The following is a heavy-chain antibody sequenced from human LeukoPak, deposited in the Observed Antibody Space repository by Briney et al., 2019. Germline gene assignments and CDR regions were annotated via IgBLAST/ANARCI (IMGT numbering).Heavy chain of an antibody. CDR1: GYSISSGYY. Sequence: PPETLSLTCTVSGYSISSGYYWGWIRQPPGKGLEWIGSIYHSGSTYYNPSLKSRVTISVDTSKNQFSLKLSSVTAADTAVYYCARFSSWYQNWFDPWGQGTLVTVSS. CDR3: ARFSSWYQNWFDP. CDR2: IYHSGST. D-gene: IGHD6-13*01. V-gene: IGHV4-38-2*02. J-gene: IGHJ5*02.